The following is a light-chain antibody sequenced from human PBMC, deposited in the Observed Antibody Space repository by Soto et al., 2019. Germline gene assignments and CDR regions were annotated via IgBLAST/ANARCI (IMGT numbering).Light chain of an antibody. CDR2: DAS. CDR3: QQRGNWPIT. Sequence: ESVLISSVAALSLSPGERATLSCRTSQNVNRYLAWYQQKPGQAPRLLIYDASNRATGIPARFSGSGSGTDFTLTVSSLEPEDFAVYYCQQRGNWPITFGQGTRLEIK. J-gene: IGKJ5*01. V-gene: IGKV3-11*01. CDR1: QNVNRY.